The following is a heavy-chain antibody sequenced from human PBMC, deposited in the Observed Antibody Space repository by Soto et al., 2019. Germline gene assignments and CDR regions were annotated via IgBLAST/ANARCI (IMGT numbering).Heavy chain of an antibody. Sequence: GGSLRLSCAASGFTFNIYWMHWVRQAPGKGLEWVSYIQSDGSATNYADSVKGRFTISRDNAKNTLYLQLSSLRTEDTAVYYCSRDRAFGLDVWGQGTTVTVSS. CDR2: IQSDGSAT. J-gene: IGHJ6*02. V-gene: IGHV3-74*01. CDR3: SRDRAFGLDV. CDR1: GFTFNIYW.